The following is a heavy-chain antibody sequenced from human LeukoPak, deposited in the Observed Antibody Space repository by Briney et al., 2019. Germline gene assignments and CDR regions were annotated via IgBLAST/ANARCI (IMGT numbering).Heavy chain of an antibody. CDR3: ARDGGTAGYSSGSDY. CDR2: ISCYNGDT. D-gene: IGHD5-18*01. J-gene: IGHJ4*02. CDR1: VYTFTSNG. V-gene: IGHV1-18*01. Sequence: ASVKVSCKASVYTFTSNGITWVRQAPGQCLEWVGWISCYNGDTKNAQKFQGRVTVTTDTSTSTAYMELRSLRSDDTAVYYCARDGGTAGYSSGSDYWGQGTLVTVSS.